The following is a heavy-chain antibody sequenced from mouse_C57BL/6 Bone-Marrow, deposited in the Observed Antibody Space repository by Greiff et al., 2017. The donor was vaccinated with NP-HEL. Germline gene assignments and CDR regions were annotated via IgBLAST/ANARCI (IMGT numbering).Heavy chain of an antibody. J-gene: IGHJ2*01. CDR2: ISDGGSYT. CDR1: GFTFSSYA. Sequence: EVQLVESGGGLVKPGGSLKLSCAASGFTFSSYAMSWVRQTPEKRLEWVATISDGGSYTYYPDNVKGRFTISRDNAKNNLYLQMSHLKSEDTAMYYCARAYGSSPDFDYWGQGTTLTVSS. D-gene: IGHD1-1*01. CDR3: ARAYGSSPDFDY. V-gene: IGHV5-4*01.